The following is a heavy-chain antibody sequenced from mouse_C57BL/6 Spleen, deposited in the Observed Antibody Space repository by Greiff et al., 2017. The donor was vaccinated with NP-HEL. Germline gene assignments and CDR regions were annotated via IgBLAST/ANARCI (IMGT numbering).Heavy chain of an antibody. J-gene: IGHJ3*01. D-gene: IGHD4-1*01. CDR1: GYTFTDYE. Sequence: VQLQQSGAELVRPGASVTLSCKASGYTFTDYEMHWVKQTPVHGLEWIGAIDPETGGTAYNQKFKGKAILTADKSSSTAYMELRSLTSEDSAVYYCTRLSPNWAWFAYWGQGTLVTVSA. V-gene: IGHV1-15*01. CDR3: TRLSPNWAWFAY. CDR2: IDPETGGT.